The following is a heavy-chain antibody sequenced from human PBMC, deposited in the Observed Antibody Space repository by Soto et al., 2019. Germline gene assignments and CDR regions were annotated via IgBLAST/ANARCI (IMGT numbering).Heavy chain of an antibody. Sequence: ASVKVSCKASGYTFTSYYMHWVRQAPGQGLEWMGIINPSGGSTSYTQKFQGRVTMTRDTSTSTVYMELSSLRSEDTAVYYCARRGRSWFFDYWGQGTLVTVSS. CDR3: ARRGRSWFFDY. D-gene: IGHD3-10*01. CDR1: GYTFTSYY. J-gene: IGHJ4*02. V-gene: IGHV1-46*01. CDR2: INPSGGST.